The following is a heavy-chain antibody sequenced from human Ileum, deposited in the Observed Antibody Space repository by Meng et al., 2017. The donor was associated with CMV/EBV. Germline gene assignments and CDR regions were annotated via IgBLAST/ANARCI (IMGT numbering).Heavy chain of an antibody. J-gene: IGHJ6*02. CDR3: ASPSSSSGLDV. Sequence: GESLKISCAASGFTFSDYYMSWIRQAPGKGLEWVSYISSSGNTIYYADSVKGRFTISRDNAKNSLYLQMNSLRAEDTAVYYCASPSSSSGLDVWGQGTTVTVSS. D-gene: IGHD6-6*01. CDR1: GFTFSDYY. V-gene: IGHV3-11*01. CDR2: ISSSGNTI.